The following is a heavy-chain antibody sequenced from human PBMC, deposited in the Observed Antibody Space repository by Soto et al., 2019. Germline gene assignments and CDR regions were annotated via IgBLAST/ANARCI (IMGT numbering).Heavy chain of an antibody. CDR1: GFSFSSHS. CDR2: ISLNLQTI. J-gene: IGHJ6*02. Sequence: GGSLRLSCAASGFSFSSHSMNWVRQAPGKGLEWVSYISLNLQTIYYADSVKGRFTISRDNAKHSLYLQMNTLRAEDTAVYYCTRDLTGYAMDVWGQGTTVTVSS. D-gene: IGHD2-2*01. CDR3: TRDLTGYAMDV. V-gene: IGHV3-48*03.